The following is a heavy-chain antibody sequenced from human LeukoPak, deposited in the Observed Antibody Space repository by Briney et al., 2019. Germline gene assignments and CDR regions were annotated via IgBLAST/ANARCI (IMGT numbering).Heavy chain of an antibody. J-gene: IGHJ4*02. CDR2: MNPNSGNT. Sequence: ASVKVSCKASGGTFSSYAISWVRQAPGQGLEWMGWMNPNSGNTGYAQKFQGRVTMTRNTSISTAYMELSRLRSDDTALYYCARGGWSGYSYGSEPEKYFDYWGQGTLVTVSS. V-gene: IGHV1-8*02. CDR3: ARGGWSGYSYGSEPEKYFDY. D-gene: IGHD5-18*01. CDR1: GGTFSSYA.